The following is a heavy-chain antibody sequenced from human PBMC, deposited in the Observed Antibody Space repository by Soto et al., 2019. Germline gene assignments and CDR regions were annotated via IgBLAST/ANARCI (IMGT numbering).Heavy chain of an antibody. CDR1: GVSISSSSYY. CDR2: IYYSGST. J-gene: IGHJ4*02. CDR3: ARHTNEYYYGSGSPFDY. Sequence: TLSLTCNVSGVSISSSSYYLVWIRHPPGKGLEWIGSIYYSGSTYYNPSLKSRVTISVDTSKNQFSLKLSSVTAADAAVYYCARHTNEYYYGSGSPFDYWGQGTLVTVSS. V-gene: IGHV4-39*01. D-gene: IGHD3-10*01.